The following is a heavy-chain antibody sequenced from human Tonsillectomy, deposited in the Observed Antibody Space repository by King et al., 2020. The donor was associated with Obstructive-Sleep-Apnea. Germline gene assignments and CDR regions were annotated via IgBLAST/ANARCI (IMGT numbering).Heavy chain of an antibody. Sequence: VQLQESGPGLVKPSETLSLTCTVSGGSISSYYWSWIRQPPGKGLEWIGSIYYSGSTNYNPSLKSRVAISVDTSMNQFSLKLTSVTAADTAVYYCARHYSDYDAYFDYWGQGTLLTVPS. CDR3: ARHYSDYDAYFDY. CDR1: GGSISSYY. CDR2: IYYSGST. J-gene: IGHJ4*02. D-gene: IGHD5-12*01. V-gene: IGHV4-59*08.